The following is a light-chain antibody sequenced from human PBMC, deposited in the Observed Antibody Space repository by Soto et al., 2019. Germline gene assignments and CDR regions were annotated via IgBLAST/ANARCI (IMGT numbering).Light chain of an antibody. V-gene: IGKV1-5*01. Sequence: DIQMTQSPSTLSASVGDRVTITCRASQSISSWLAWYQQKPGKAPKLLIYDASSLESGVPSRFSGSGSVTEFTLNISSLQPDDFAPYYCQQYNSYGWTFGQGTKVESK. CDR2: DAS. J-gene: IGKJ1*01. CDR3: QQYNSYGWT. CDR1: QSISSW.